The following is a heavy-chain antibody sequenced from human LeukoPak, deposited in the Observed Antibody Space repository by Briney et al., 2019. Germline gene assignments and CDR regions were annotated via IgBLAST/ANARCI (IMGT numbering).Heavy chain of an antibody. D-gene: IGHD5-24*01. J-gene: IGHJ4*02. CDR2: INHSRGT. CDR3: ARGLGEGYPDS. V-gene: IGHV4-34*01. Sequence: PSETLSLTCAVHGGSFNGFYWTWMRQPPGKGPEWIGEINHSRGTSYTASLRSRVTISQDTSKNQFSLKLTSVTAADTAVYYCARGLGEGYPDSWGQGTLVTVSS. CDR1: GGSFNGFY.